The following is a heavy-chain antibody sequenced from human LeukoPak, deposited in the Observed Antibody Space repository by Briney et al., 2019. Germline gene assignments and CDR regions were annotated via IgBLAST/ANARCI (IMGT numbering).Heavy chain of an antibody. CDR1: GFTFSSYE. D-gene: IGHD6-6*01. Sequence: PGGSLRLSCAASGFTFSSYEMNWVRQAPGKGLEWVSYISSSGSTIYYADSVKGRFTISGDNAKNSLYLQMNSLRAEDTAVYYCASASGFSYYYYYGMDVWGQGTTVTVSS. CDR3: ASASGFSYYYYYGMDV. V-gene: IGHV3-48*03. CDR2: ISSSGSTI. J-gene: IGHJ6*02.